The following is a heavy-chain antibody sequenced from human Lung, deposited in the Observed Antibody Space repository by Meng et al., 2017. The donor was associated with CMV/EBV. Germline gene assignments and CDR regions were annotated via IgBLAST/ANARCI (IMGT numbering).Heavy chain of an antibody. CDR2: ISSSGSTI. J-gene: IGHJ4*02. Sequence: SCAASGFTFSDYYMSWIRQAPGKGLEWVSYISSSGSTIYYADSVKGRVTISRDNAKNSLYLQMNSLRAEDTAVYYCARARRVAGDYFDYWGQGTLVTVSS. D-gene: IGHD3-3*01. V-gene: IGHV3-11*01. CDR3: ARARRVAGDYFDY. CDR1: GFTFSDYY.